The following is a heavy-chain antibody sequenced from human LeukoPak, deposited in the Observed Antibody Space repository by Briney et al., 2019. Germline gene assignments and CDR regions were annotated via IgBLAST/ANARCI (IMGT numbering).Heavy chain of an antibody. V-gene: IGHV3-74*01. D-gene: IGHD1-26*01. CDR3: ARDLQREDYYYYMDV. J-gene: IGHJ6*03. Sequence: PGGSLRLSCAASGFTFSSYWMHWVRQAPGKGLVWVSRINSDGSSTSYADSVKGRFTISRDNAKNTLYLQMNSLRAEDTAVYYCARDLQREDYYYYMDVWGKGTTVTVSS. CDR2: INSDGSST. CDR1: GFTFSSYW.